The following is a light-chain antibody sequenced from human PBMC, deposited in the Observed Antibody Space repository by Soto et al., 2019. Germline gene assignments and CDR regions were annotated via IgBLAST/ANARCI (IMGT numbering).Light chain of an antibody. Sequence: EIVLTQSPGTLSLSPGERATLSCRASQSVSSSYLAWYQQKPGQAPRLLIYDASSRATGIPDRFSGSGSGTDFTLTISRLVPEDFAVYYCQQYGSSPTTFGQGTKVDIK. CDR2: DAS. CDR3: QQYGSSPTT. J-gene: IGKJ1*01. V-gene: IGKV3-20*01. CDR1: QSVSSSY.